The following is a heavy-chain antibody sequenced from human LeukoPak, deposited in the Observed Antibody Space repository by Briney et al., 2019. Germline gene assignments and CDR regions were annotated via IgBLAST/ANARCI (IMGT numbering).Heavy chain of an antibody. Sequence: SQTLPLTCAISGDSVSSNSPTWIWIRQSPSRGLEWLGRTYYRSKWYSDYAESMKSRISINADTSKNQFSLQLNSVTPEDTAVYYCARAARGNAMDVWGQGTTVTVSS. J-gene: IGHJ6*02. CDR2: TYYRSKWYS. CDR3: ARAARGNAMDV. V-gene: IGHV6-1*01. CDR1: GDSVSSNSPT.